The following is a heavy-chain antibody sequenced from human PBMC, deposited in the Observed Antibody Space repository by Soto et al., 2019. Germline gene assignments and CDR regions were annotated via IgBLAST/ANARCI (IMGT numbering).Heavy chain of an antibody. CDR2: ISAYNGNT. CDR1: GYTFTSYG. V-gene: IGHV1-18*01. Sequence: QVQLVQSGAEVKKPGASVKVSCKASGYTFTSYGISWVRQAPGQGLEWMGWISAYNGNTNYAQKLQGRVTMTTDTTTSPAYMELRSLRSDDTAVYYWARDTGGRDGYSYYYGMDVWGQGTTVTVSS. J-gene: IGHJ6*02. CDR3: ARDTGGRDGYSYYYGMDV. D-gene: IGHD5-18*01.